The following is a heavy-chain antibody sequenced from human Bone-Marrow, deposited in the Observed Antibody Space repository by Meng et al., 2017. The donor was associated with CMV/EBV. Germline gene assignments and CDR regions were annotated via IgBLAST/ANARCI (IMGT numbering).Heavy chain of an antibody. Sequence: GGSLRLSCAASGFTFSSYSMNWVRQAPGKGLEWVSVVHSGGNTNYADSVKGRFTISRDTSKNTLYLQMNSLRVEDTGVYYCARGWLADPWGQGTLVTVSS. CDR2: VHSGGNT. CDR1: GFTFSSYS. CDR3: ARGWLADP. J-gene: IGHJ5*02. D-gene: IGHD5-24*01. V-gene: IGHV3-66*02.